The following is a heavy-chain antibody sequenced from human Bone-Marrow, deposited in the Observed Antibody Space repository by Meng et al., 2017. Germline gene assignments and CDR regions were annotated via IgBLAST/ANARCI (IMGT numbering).Heavy chain of an antibody. Sequence: QVQLQESGPGLVKPSETLSLTCTVSRGSISSFYWSWIRQPAGKGLEWIGRIYTSGSTNSNPSLKSRVTMSVDTSKNQFSLKLSSVTAADTAVYYCASLYGVVGASWFDPWGQGTLVTVSS. D-gene: IGHD1-26*01. V-gene: IGHV4-4*07. CDR1: RGSISSFY. CDR2: IYTSGST. J-gene: IGHJ5*02. CDR3: ASLYGVVGASWFDP.